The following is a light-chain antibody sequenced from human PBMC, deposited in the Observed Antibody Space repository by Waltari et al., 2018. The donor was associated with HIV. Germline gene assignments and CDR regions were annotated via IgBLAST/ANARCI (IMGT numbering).Light chain of an antibody. CDR1: SRDVGGYTL. CDR3: CAYAGITTYVI. J-gene: IGLJ2*01. Sequence: QSALTQPASVSGSPGKSLTISCTGTSRDVGGYTLVSWYQQHPGKAPKRMIYEVSKRPSGVSNRLSGSKSGNTASLTISGLQAEDEADYYCCAYAGITTYVIFGGGTKLTVL. V-gene: IGLV2-23*02. CDR2: EVS.